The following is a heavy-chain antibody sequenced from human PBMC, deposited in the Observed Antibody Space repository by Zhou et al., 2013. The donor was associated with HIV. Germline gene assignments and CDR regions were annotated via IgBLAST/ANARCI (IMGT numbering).Heavy chain of an antibody. CDR1: GGTFSSYA. CDR2: IIPILGIA. J-gene: IGHJ5*02. V-gene: IGHV1-69*04. D-gene: IGHD4-17*01. Sequence: QVQLVQSGAEVKKPGSSVKVSCKASGGTFSSYAISWVRQAPGQGLEWMGRIIPILGIANYAQKFQGRVTITADKSTSTAYMELSSLRSEDTAVYYCARGGLDYESNWFDPWGQGNPGHRLL. CDR3: ARGGLDYESNWFDP.